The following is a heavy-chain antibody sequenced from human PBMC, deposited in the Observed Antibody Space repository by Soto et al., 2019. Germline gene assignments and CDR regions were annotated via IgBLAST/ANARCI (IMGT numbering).Heavy chain of an antibody. CDR2: IIPIFGTA. J-gene: IGHJ6*02. D-gene: IGHD2-8*01. Sequence: VASVKVSCKASGGTFSSYAISWVRQAPGQGLEWMGGIIPIFGTANYAQKLQGRVTITADKSTSTAYMELSSLRSEDTAVYYCARDNEDYYYGMDVWGQGTTVTVYS. CDR3: ARDNEDYYYGMDV. V-gene: IGHV1-69*06. CDR1: GGTFSSYA.